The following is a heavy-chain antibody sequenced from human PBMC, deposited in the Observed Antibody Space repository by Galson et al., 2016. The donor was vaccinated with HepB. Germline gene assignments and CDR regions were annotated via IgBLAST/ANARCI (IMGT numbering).Heavy chain of an antibody. CDR1: GDSFTNYF. Sequence: SVKVSCKASGDSFTNYFIHWVRQAPGQGLEWVGLINPGGGSTFYAQKFRGRVTLTRDAAASTVFMEVSSLTSEETAGYYCARDFASSPGDIVVVAAARNWFDSWGQGTLITVSS. J-gene: IGHJ5*01. CDR3: ARDFASSPGDIVVVAAARNWFDS. D-gene: IGHD2-15*01. V-gene: IGHV1-46*01. CDR2: INPGGGST.